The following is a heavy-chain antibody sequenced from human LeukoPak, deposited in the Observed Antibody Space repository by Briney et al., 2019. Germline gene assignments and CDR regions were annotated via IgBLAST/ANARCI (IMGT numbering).Heavy chain of an antibody. J-gene: IGHJ4*02. D-gene: IGHD6-13*01. CDR3: ARVAAAGTFFDY. CDR1: GGSITYYY. V-gene: IGHV4-59*12. CDR2: IHNSGST. Sequence: PSETLSLTCAVSGGSITYYYWNWIRQPPGKGLEWIGYIHNSGSTSYNSSLKSRVTISVDRSKNQFSLKLSSVTAADTAVYSCARVAAAGTFFDYWGQGTLVTVSS.